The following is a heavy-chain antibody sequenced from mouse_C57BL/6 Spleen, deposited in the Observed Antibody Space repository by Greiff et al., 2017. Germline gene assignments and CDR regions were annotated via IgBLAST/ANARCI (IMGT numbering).Heavy chain of an antibody. J-gene: IGHJ2*01. CDR2: IDPSDSYT. CDR1: GYTFTSYW. Sequence: QVQLQQPGAELVMPGASVKLSCKASGYTFTSYWMHWVKQRPGQGLEWIGEIDPSDSYTNYNQKFKGKSTLSVDKSSITAYMQLSSLTSEDSAVYYCARRPDVDYWGQGTTLTVSS. V-gene: IGHV1-69*01. CDR3: ARRPDVDY.